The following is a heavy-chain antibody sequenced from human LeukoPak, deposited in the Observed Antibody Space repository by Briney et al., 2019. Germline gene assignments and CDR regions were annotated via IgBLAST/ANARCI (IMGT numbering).Heavy chain of an antibody. Sequence: PSETLSLTCTVSGGSISGYYWSWSRQAPGKGLEWIGNIYYSGSTNYNPSLKSRVTISVDTSKNQFSLNLSSVTAADTAVYYCARHGTLASITYPLDYWGQGALVTVSS. D-gene: IGHD3-16*01. J-gene: IGHJ4*02. CDR3: ARHGTLASITYPLDY. CDR2: IYYSGST. V-gene: IGHV4-59*08. CDR1: GGSISGYY.